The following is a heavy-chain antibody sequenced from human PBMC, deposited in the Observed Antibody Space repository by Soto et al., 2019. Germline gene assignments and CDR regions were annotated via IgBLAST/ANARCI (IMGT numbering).Heavy chain of an antibody. Sequence: PSETLSLTCTVSGGSISSGGYYWSWIRQHPGKGLEWIGYIYYSGSTYYNPSLKSRVTISVDTSKNQFSLKLSSVTAADTAVYYCARGFSGYCSSTSCLYYYYYYYMDGWGKGNTVTVSS. J-gene: IGHJ6*03. V-gene: IGHV4-31*03. CDR1: GGSISSGGYY. CDR3: ARGFSGYCSSTSCLYYYYYYYMDG. CDR2: IYYSGST. D-gene: IGHD2-2*01.